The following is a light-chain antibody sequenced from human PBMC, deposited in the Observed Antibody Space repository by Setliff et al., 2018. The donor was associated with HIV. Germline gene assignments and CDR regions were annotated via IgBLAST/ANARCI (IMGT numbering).Light chain of an antibody. CDR1: SGDIGGHNH. CDR2: DVT. V-gene: IGLV2-14*03. Sequence: QSVLTQPASVSGSPGQPITISCTGTSGDIGGHNHVSWYQQHPGKAPQLMIYDVTSRPSGISNRFSGSKSGNTASLNVSGLLPEDEADYHCSSYTSRGTWVFGGGTKGTVL. CDR3: SSYTSRGTWV. J-gene: IGLJ3*02.